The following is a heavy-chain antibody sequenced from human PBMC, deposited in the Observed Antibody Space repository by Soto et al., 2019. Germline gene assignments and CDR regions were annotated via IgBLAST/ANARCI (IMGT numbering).Heavy chain of an antibody. CDR1: GFVVSSNY. J-gene: IGHJ3*02. CDR3: VRAPFPAGSHINNAFDI. D-gene: IGHD3-10*01. V-gene: IGHV3-53*01. CDR2: IHADGST. Sequence: QLVESGGGLIQPGGSLRLSCGASGFVVSSNYMNWVRQAPGKGLEWVSVIHADGSTEYTDSVTGRFTISRDTSENTLYLQMNSLRPEDTAIYYCVRAPFPAGSHINNAFDIWGQGTLVTVS.